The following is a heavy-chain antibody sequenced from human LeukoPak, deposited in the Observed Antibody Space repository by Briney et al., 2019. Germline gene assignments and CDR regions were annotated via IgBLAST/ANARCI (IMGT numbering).Heavy chain of an antibody. V-gene: IGHV1-18*01. CDR3: AREGASGFLEWFDIRGSPDY. CDR1: GYTLRSFG. Sequence: ASVKVSCKASGYTLRSFGITWVRQAPGQGLEWMGWISTYNGNTNYAQKLQGRVTMTTDTSTSTGYMELRSLRSEDTAVYYCAREGASGFLEWFDIRGSPDYWGQGTLVTVSS. D-gene: IGHD3-3*01. J-gene: IGHJ4*02. CDR2: ISTYNGNT.